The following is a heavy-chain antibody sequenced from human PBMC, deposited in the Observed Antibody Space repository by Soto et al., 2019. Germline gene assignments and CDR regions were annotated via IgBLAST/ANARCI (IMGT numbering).Heavy chain of an antibody. D-gene: IGHD2-21*02. Sequence: QLQLQESGPGLVKPSETLSLTCTVSGGSISSSSYYWGWIRQPPGKGLEWIGSIYYSGSTYYNPSLNSRVTISVDTSKNQSSLKLCSVTAADTAVYYCARHYCGGDCSFDAFDIWGQGTMVTVSS. CDR1: GGSISSSSYY. J-gene: IGHJ3*02. CDR2: IYYSGST. CDR3: ARHYCGGDCSFDAFDI. V-gene: IGHV4-39*01.